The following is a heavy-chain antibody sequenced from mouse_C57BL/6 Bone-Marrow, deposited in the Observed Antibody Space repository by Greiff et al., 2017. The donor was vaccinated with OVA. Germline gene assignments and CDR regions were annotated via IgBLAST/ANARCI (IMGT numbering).Heavy chain of an antibody. CDR2: INPSSGYT. CDR3: ARAGGTYESFAY. Sequence: VQLQESGAELARPGASVKMSCKASGYTFTSYTMHWVKQRPGQGLEWIGYINPSSGYTKYNQKFKDKATLTADKSSSTAYMQLSSLTSEDSAVYYCARAGGTYESFAYWGQGTLVTVSA. CDR1: GYTFTSYT. V-gene: IGHV1-4*01. J-gene: IGHJ3*01. D-gene: IGHD2-3*01.